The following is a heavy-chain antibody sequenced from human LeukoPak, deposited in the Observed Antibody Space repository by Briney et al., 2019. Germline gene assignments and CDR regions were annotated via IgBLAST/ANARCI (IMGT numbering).Heavy chain of an antibody. Sequence: SETLSLTCTVSGGSISSYYWSWIRQPAGKGLEWIGRIYTSGSTNYNPSLKSRVTMSVDTSKNQFSLKLSSVTAADTAVYYCARDARWLGHYYYYMDVWGKGTTVTISS. CDR3: ARDARWLGHYYYYMDV. CDR1: GGSISSYY. D-gene: IGHD6-19*01. J-gene: IGHJ6*03. CDR2: IYTSGST. V-gene: IGHV4-4*07.